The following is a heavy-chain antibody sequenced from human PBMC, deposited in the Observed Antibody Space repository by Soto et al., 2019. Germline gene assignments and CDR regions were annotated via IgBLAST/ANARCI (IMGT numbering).Heavy chain of an antibody. J-gene: IGHJ4*02. D-gene: IGHD3-22*01. CDR2: IYHSGST. Sequence: SETLSLTCAVSGGSISSSNWWSWVRQPPGKGLEWIGEIYHSGSTNYNPSLKSRVTISVDKSKNRFSLKLSSVTAADTAVYYCARLHRSYYYDSSAYHWGQGTLVTVTS. CDR1: GGSISSSNW. V-gene: IGHV4-4*02. CDR3: ARLHRSYYYDSSAYH.